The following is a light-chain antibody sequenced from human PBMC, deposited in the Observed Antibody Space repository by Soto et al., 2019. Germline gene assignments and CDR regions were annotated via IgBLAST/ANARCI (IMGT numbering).Light chain of an antibody. V-gene: IGLV1-40*01. J-gene: IGLJ1*01. Sequence: QSALTQPPSVSGAPGQGVTISCTGSSSNIGAGYDVHWYQQLPRTAPKLLIYGSVNRPSGVPDRFSASKSGTSASLAITGLRPEDEADYYCQSYDSRLNGYVFGTGTKLTVL. CDR3: QSYDSRLNGYV. CDR1: SSNIGAGYD. CDR2: GSV.